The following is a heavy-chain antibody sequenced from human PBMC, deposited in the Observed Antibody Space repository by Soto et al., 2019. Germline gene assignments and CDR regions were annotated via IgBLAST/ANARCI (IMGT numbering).Heavy chain of an antibody. D-gene: IGHD2-15*01. CDR3: ARDANQLFDAFDI. J-gene: IGHJ3*02. Sequence: PGGSLRLSCAAFGFTVSSNYMSWVRQAPGKGLEWVSVIYSGGSTYYADSVKGRFTISRDNSKNTLYLQMNSLRAEDTAVYYCARDANQLFDAFDIWGQGTMVTVSS. V-gene: IGHV3-53*01. CDR2: IYSGGST. CDR1: GFTVSSNY.